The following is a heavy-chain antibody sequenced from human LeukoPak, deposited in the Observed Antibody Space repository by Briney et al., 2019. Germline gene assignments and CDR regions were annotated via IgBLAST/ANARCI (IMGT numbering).Heavy chain of an antibody. CDR3: ARREPWELLNAFDI. CDR1: GGSISSYY. Sequence: SETLSLTCTVSGGSISSYYWSWIRQPPGKGLEWIGYIYYSGSTNYNPSLKSRVTISVDTSKNQFSLKLSSVTAADTAVYYCARREPWELLNAFDIWGQGTMVTVSS. J-gene: IGHJ3*02. D-gene: IGHD1-26*01. V-gene: IGHV4-59*08. CDR2: IYYSGST.